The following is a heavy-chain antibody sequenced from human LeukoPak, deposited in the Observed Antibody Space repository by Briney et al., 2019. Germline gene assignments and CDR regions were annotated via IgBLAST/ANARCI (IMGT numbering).Heavy chain of an antibody. D-gene: IGHD5-24*01. J-gene: IGHJ4*02. CDR3: AKGRGDGYNWRFDY. CDR1: GFIFSNYG. V-gene: IGHV3-23*01. CDR2: ISGSGGST. Sequence: GGSLRLSCAASGFIFSNYGMSWVRQAPGEGLEWVSGISGSGGSTYYADSVKGRFTISRDNSKNTLYLQMSSLRAEDTAEYYCAKGRGDGYNWRFDYWGQGTLVTVSS.